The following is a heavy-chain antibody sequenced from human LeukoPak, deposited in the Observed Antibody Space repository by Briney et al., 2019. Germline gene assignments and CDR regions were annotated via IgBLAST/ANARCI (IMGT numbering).Heavy chain of an antibody. J-gene: IGHJ4*02. D-gene: IGHD3-16*01. CDR2: IIPIFGTA. Sequence: GASVKVSCKASGGTFSSYAISWVRQAPGQGLEWMGRIIPIFGTANYAQKFQGRVTITADTSTDTAYMELSSLRSEDTAVCYCATGDREGEDYWGQGTLVTVSS. V-gene: IGHV1-69*06. CDR3: ATGDREGEDY. CDR1: GGTFSSYA.